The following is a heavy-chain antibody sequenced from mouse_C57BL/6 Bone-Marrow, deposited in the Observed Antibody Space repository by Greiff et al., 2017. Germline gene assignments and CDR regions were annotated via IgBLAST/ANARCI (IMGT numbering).Heavy chain of an antibody. CDR1: GFTFSDYG. Sequence: EVQVVESGGGLVKPGGSLTLSCAASGFTFSDYGMHWVRQAPEKGLEWVAYISSGSSTIYYADTVKGRFTISRDNAKNTLFLKMTSLRSEDTAMDYCARNYGSSYWYFDVWGTGTTVTVSS. CDR2: ISSGSSTI. V-gene: IGHV5-17*01. J-gene: IGHJ1*03. CDR3: ARNYGSSYWYFDV. D-gene: IGHD1-1*01.